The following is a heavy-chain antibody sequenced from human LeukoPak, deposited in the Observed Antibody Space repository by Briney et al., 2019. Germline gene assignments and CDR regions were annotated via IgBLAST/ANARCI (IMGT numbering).Heavy chain of an antibody. J-gene: IGHJ4*02. CDR2: ITSTSSAK. D-gene: IGHD7-27*01. CDR3: ARDTNWGFDY. Sequence: GGSLRLSCAASGFTFSTNSMNWVRQAPGKGLEWISYITSTSSAKYYAGSVKGRFTISRDNAKNLLYLQMNSLRDEDTALYYCARDTNWGFDYWGQGTLVSVSS. V-gene: IGHV3-48*02. CDR1: GFTFSTNS.